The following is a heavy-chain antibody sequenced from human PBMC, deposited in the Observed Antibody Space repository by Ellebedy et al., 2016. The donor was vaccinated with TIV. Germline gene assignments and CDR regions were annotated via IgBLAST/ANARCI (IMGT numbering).Heavy chain of an antibody. Sequence: AASVKVSCKASGGTFSSYAISWVRQAPGQGLEWMGGIIPIFGTANYAQKFQGRVTITADESTSTAYMELSSLRSEDTAVYYCASGDGDYAFGRSLPRPYFDWYFDLWGRGTLVTVSS. CDR3: ASGDGDYAFGRSLPRPYFDWYFDL. D-gene: IGHD4-17*01. J-gene: IGHJ2*01. CDR2: IIPIFGTA. CDR1: GGTFSSYA. V-gene: IGHV1-69*13.